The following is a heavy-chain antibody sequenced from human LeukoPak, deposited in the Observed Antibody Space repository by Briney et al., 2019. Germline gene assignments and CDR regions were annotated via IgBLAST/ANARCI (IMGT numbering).Heavy chain of an antibody. CDR2: INPNSGGT. D-gene: IGHD6-19*01. CDR1: GYTFTGDY. CDR3: ARGPHSSGWYLDY. Sequence: ASVKVSCKASGYTFTGDYMHWVRQAPGQGLECMGWINPNSGGTNYAQKFQGRVTMTSDTSISTAYMELSRLRSDDTAVYYCARGPHSSGWYLDYWGQGTLVTVSS. J-gene: IGHJ4*02. V-gene: IGHV1-2*02.